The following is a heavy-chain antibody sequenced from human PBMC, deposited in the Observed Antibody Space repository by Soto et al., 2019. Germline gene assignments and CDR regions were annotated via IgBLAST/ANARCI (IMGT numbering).Heavy chain of an antibody. V-gene: IGHV1-69*12. J-gene: IGHJ3*02. Sequence: QVQLVQSGAEVKKPGSSVKVSCKASGGTFSSYAISWVRQAPGQGLEWMGGIIPIFGTANYAQKFQGRVTITADESASTAYMELSSLRSDDTAVYYCARGDVDYGGNSCAFDIWGQGTMVTVSS. D-gene: IGHD4-17*01. CDR1: GGTFSSYA. CDR3: ARGDVDYGGNSCAFDI. CDR2: IIPIFGTA.